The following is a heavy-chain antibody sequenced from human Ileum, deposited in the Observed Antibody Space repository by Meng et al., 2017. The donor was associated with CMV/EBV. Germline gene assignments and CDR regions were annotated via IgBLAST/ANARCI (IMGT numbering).Heavy chain of an antibody. CDR2: ISTYNGNT. V-gene: IGHV1-18*01. CDR1: GYTFTSYG. D-gene: IGHD1-26*01. J-gene: IGHJ4*02. CDR3: ARDTSGSYSIRSFDY. Sequence: SGYTFTSYGTSWVRQAPGQGLEWMGWISTYNGNTKYAQKLQGRVTMTTDTSTSTAYMELRSLRSDDTAVYYCARDTSGSYSIRSFDYWGQGTLVTVSS.